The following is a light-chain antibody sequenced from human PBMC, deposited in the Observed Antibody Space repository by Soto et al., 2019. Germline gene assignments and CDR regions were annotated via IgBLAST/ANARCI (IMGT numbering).Light chain of an antibody. CDR2: EVS. J-gene: IGLJ1*01. CDR3: TSYTTDSTLV. V-gene: IGLV2-14*01. Sequence: QSALTQPASVSGSPGQSITISCTGTSSDVGGYNFVSWYQHHPGKAPKLMIYEVSNRPSGVSNRISASKSCNTASLTISGLQAEDEADYYCTSYTTDSTLVFGPGTKLTVL. CDR1: SSDVGGYNF.